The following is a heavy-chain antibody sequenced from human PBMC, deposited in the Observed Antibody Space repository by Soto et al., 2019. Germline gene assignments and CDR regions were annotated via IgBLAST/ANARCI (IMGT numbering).Heavy chain of an antibody. J-gene: IGHJ4*02. D-gene: IGHD2-15*01. CDR3: ARDPPRCSGVSCNSAGFDY. CDR2: VWSDGSTK. CDR1: GVTFSNFG. Sequence: GGSLRLSCAASGVTFSNFGMHWVRQAPGKGLEWVTVVWSDGSTKYYADSVKGRFSISRDNSENKLYLQMNSLRAEDTAVYYCARDPPRCSGVSCNSAGFDYWGQGTLVNVAS. V-gene: IGHV3-33*01.